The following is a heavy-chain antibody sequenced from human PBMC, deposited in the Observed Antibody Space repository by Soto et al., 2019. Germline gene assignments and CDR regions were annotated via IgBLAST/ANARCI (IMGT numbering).Heavy chain of an antibody. CDR3: AHRSASQLELRN. CDR2: IFWDDDK. Sequence: QITLKESGPTLVKPTQTLTLTCTFSGFSLSTGGVGVGWIRQPPGKALEWLGFIFWDDDKRYSPALKSRLTIPKDPSKNQVVLTITNMDPVDTATYYCAHRSASQLELRNWGQGTLVTVSS. CDR1: GFSLSTGGVG. V-gene: IGHV2-5*02. J-gene: IGHJ4*02. D-gene: IGHD1-7*01.